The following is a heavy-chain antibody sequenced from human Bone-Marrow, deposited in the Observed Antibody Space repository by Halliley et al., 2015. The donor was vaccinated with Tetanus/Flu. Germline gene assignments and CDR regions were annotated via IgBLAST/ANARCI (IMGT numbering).Heavy chain of an antibody. V-gene: IGHV3-74*01. CDR2: GTTS. D-gene: IGHD2-2*01. Sequence: GTTSIYADSVKGRFTIARDNAKNTLFLQMDSLRAEDTAVYYCARAGYCSSVTCYTTYYYGMDVWGQGTTVTVTS. CDR3: ARAGYCSSVTCYTTYYYGMDV. J-gene: IGHJ6*02.